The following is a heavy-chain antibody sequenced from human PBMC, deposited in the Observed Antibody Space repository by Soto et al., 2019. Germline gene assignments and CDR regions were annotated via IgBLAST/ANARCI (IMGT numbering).Heavy chain of an antibody. D-gene: IGHD6-19*01. CDR2: IVVGSGNT. CDR1: GFTFTSSA. CDR3: AAAEGGPMAGAY. Sequence: SVKVSCKASGFTFTSSAVQWVRQARGQRLEWIGWIVVGSGNTDYAQKFQERVTITRDMSTSTAYMELSSLRSEDTAVYYCAAAEGGPMAGAYWGQGTLVTVSS. J-gene: IGHJ4*02. V-gene: IGHV1-58*01.